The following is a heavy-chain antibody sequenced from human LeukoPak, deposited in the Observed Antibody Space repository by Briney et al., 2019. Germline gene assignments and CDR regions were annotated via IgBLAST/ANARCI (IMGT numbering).Heavy chain of an antibody. D-gene: IGHD2-15*01. CDR2: INHSGST. V-gene: IGHV4-34*01. J-gene: IGHJ2*01. Sequence: SETLSLTCAVYGGSFSGYYWSWLRQPPGKGLEWRGEINHSGSTNYNPSLKSRVTISVDTSKNQFSLKLSSVTAADTAVYYCARGRIVVVVAGGQRRYFDLWGRGTLVTVSS. CDR3: ARGRIVVVVAGGQRRYFDL. CDR1: GGSFSGYY.